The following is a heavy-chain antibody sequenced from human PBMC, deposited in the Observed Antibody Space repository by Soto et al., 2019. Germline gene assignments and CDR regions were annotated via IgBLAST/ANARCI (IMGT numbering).Heavy chain of an antibody. Sequence: QVHLVQSGAEVKKPGASVKVSCRPFGYTFTAFYIHWVRQAPGQGLEWMGWVDPNSGDSSEARNFQGRVIMTRETSTSAVYMELRWLRSDVTAVYYCARDNYGPLDYWCQGTLVSVSS. D-gene: IGHD3-10*01. CDR3: ARDNYGPLDY. CDR2: VDPNSGDS. V-gene: IGHV1-2*02. J-gene: IGHJ4*02. CDR1: GYTFTAFY.